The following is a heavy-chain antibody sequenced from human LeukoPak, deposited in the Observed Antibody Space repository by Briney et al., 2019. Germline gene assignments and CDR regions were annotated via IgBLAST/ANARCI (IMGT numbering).Heavy chain of an antibody. D-gene: IGHD3-9*01. Sequence: SETLSLTCAVYGGSFSGYYWSWIRQPPGKGLEWIGEINHSGSTNYNPSLKSRVTISVDTSKNQFSLKLSSVTAADTAVYYCARAPRRTLTGYYSGYYYGMDVWGQGTTVTVSS. J-gene: IGHJ6*02. CDR3: ARAPRRTLTGYYSGYYYGMDV. V-gene: IGHV4-34*01. CDR1: GGSFSGYY. CDR2: INHSGST.